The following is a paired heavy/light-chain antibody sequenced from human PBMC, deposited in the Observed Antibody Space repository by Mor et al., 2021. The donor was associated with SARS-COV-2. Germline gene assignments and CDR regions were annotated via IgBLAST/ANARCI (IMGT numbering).Heavy chain of an antibody. CDR1: GYSFTSYW. V-gene: IGHV5-51*01. CDR3: ARLARKGTQLRTGFDY. Sequence: EVQLVQSGAEVKKPGESLKISCKTSGYSFTSYWIVWVRQMPGKGLEWMGIIYPGDSDSRYSPSFQGQVTISADKSISTAYLQWSSLKASDTAMYYCARLARKGTQLRTGFDYWGQGTLVTVSS. J-gene: IGHJ4*02. D-gene: IGHD3-9*01. CDR2: IYPGDSDS.
Light chain of an antibody. CDR1: QSVSSY. J-gene: IGKJ4*01. V-gene: IGKV3-11*01. CDR2: DAS. CDR3: QQRSASVT. Sequence: EIVLTQSPATLSLSPGERATLSCRASQSVSSYLAWYQQKPGQAPRLLIYDASNRATGIPARFSGSGSGTDFTLTISSLEPEDFAVYYCQQRSASVTFGGGTRVEI.